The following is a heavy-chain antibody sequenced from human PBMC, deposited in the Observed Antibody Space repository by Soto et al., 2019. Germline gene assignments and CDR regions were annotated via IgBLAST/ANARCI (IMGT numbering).Heavy chain of an antibody. Sequence: SETLSLTCTVSGGSISSGDYYWSWIRQPPGKGLEWIGYIYYSGSTYYNPSLKSRVTISVDTSKNQFSLKLSSVTAADTAVYYCARSPAPIVGAIEPWGQGTLVTVSS. D-gene: IGHD1-26*01. CDR3: ARSPAPIVGAIEP. V-gene: IGHV4-30-4*01. CDR1: GGSISSGDYY. J-gene: IGHJ5*02. CDR2: IYYSGST.